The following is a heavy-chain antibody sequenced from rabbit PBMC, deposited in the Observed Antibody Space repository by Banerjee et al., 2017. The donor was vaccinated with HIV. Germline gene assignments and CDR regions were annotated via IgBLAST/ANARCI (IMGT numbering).Heavy chain of an antibody. CDR1: GFSFSSSKH. Sequence: QEQLEESGGDLVKPEGSLTLTCTASGFSFSSSKHMCWVRQAPGKGLEWIACIDMSNSANTYYASWAKGRFTISKTSSTTVDLQMTRLTGADTATYFCARSFIGGENLWGPGTLVTVS. D-gene: IGHD2-1*01. J-gene: IGHJ4*01. CDR3: ARSFIGGENL. CDR2: IDMSNSANT. V-gene: IGHV1S45*01.